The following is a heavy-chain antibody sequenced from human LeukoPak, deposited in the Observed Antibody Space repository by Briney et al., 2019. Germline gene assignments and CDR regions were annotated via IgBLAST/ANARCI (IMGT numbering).Heavy chain of an antibody. CDR3: VRGVGVSRFNYLDP. V-gene: IGHV3-33*01. D-gene: IGHD1-7*01. Sequence: PGGSLTLSCAASGFTVSRFGMHWVRQAPGKGLEWVAVIWYDASNKYYADSVKGRFTISRDNSKNTLYLHMNSLRDDDTAVYYCVRGVGVSRFNYLDPWGQGTLVIVSS. CDR2: IWYDASNK. CDR1: GFTVSRFG. J-gene: IGHJ5*02.